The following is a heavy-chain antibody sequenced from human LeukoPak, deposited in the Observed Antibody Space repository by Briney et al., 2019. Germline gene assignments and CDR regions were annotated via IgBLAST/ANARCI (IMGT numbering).Heavy chain of an antibody. D-gene: IGHD5-18*01. CDR3: ARPGLRGYSYGIDF. V-gene: IGHV3-21*01. Sequence: GGSLRLSCAASGFTFSSYSMNWVRQAPGKGLEWVSSISGSSKYMYYADSVKGRFTISRDNAKNSLYLQVNSLRVEDTAVYYCARPGLRGYSYGIDFWGQGTLVTVSS. CDR2: ISGSSKYM. J-gene: IGHJ4*02. CDR1: GFTFSSYS.